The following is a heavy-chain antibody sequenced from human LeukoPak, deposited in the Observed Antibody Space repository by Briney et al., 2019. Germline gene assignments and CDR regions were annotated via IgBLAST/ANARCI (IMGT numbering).Heavy chain of an antibody. J-gene: IGHJ6*03. CDR2: INPNSGGT. CDR3: ARTTEGGYIGYFYYYYMDV. CDR1: GYTFTGYY. Sequence: ASVKVSCKASGYTFTGYYMHWVRQAPGQGLEWMGWINPNSGGTNYAQKFQGRVTMTGDTSISTAYMELSSLRSDDTAVYYCARTTEGGYIGYFYYYYMDVWGKGTTVTISS. V-gene: IGHV1-2*02. D-gene: IGHD5-18*01.